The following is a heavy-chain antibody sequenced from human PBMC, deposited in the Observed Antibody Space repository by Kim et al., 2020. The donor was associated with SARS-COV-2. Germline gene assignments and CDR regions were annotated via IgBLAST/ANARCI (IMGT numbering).Heavy chain of an antibody. V-gene: IGHV4-34*01. CDR3: ARTIAARGRYFQH. J-gene: IGHJ1*01. Sequence: YNPSLKGRVTISVDTSKNQFSLKRSSVTAADTAVYYCARTIAARGRYFQHWGQGTLVTVSS. D-gene: IGHD6-6*01.